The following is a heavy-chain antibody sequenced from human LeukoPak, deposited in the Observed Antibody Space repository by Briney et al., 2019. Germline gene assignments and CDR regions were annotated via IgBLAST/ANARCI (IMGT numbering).Heavy chain of an antibody. V-gene: IGHV3-9*01. J-gene: IGHJ4*02. CDR2: ISWNSGSI. Sequence: GGSLRLSCAASGFTFTSYTLNWVRQAPGKGLEWVSGISWNSGSIGYADSVKGRFTISRDNAKNSLYLQMNSLRAEDTALYYCAKDTGDYGDYGGALDYWGQGTLVTVSS. CDR1: GFTFTSYT. D-gene: IGHD4-17*01. CDR3: AKDTGDYGDYGGALDY.